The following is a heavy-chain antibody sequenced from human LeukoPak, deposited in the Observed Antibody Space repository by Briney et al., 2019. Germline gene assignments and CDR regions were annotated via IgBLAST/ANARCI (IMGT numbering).Heavy chain of an antibody. Sequence: PGGSLRLSCAASGFTVSSTYMSWVRQAPGQGLEWVSLLYSSGITFYAESVQGRFTTSRDNSKNTLYLQMNSLRAEDTAIYYCARDSSSFPNYFDFWGQGTLVTVSS. CDR3: ARDSSSFPNYFDF. CDR2: LYSSGIT. CDR1: GFTVSSTY. J-gene: IGHJ4*02. V-gene: IGHV3-53*01. D-gene: IGHD3-3*02.